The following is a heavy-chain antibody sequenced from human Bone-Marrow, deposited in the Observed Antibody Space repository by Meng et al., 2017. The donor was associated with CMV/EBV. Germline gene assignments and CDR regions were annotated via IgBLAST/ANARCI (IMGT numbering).Heavy chain of an antibody. J-gene: IGHJ4*02. CDR1: GGTFSSYA. V-gene: IGHV1-69*05. CDR3: ARRPRGIAAAGFDY. D-gene: IGHD6-13*01. CDR2: IIPIFGTA. Sequence: SGGTFSSYAISWVRPAPGQGLEWMGGIIPIFGTASYAQKFQSRVTITTDESTSTAYMELSSLRSEDTAVYYCARRPRGIAAAGFDYWGQGTLVTVSS.